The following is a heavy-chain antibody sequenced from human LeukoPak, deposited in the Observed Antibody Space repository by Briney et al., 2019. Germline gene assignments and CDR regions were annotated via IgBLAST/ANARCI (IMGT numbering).Heavy chain of an antibody. CDR1: GYTFTSYY. CDR3: ARARGIAVAARRWFDP. CDR2: INPSGGST. D-gene: IGHD6-19*01. J-gene: IGHJ5*02. Sequence: ASVKVSCKASGYTFTSYYMHWVRQAPGQGLEWMGMINPSGGSTSYAQKFQGRVTMTRDTSTSTVYMELSSLRSEDTAVYYCARARGIAVAARRWFDPGAREPWSPSPQ. V-gene: IGHV1-46*03.